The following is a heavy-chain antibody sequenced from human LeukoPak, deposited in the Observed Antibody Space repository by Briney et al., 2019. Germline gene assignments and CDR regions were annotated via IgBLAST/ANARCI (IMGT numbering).Heavy chain of an antibody. Sequence: GGSLRLSCAASGFTFSDYYMSWIRQAPGKGLEWVSYISSSGSTIYYADSVKGRFTISRDNAKNSLYLQMNSLRAEDTAVYYCARGLRYCSSTSCYAHDAFDIWGQGTMVTVSS. J-gene: IGHJ3*02. D-gene: IGHD2-2*01. CDR1: GFTFSDYY. CDR3: ARGLRYCSSTSCYAHDAFDI. CDR2: ISSSGSTI. V-gene: IGHV3-11*04.